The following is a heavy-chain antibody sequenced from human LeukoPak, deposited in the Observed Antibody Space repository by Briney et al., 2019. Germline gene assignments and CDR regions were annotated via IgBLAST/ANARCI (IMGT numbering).Heavy chain of an antibody. CDR3: ASNFGAVTTGQFAY. Sequence: SVKVSCKASGGTFSSYAISWVRQAPGQGLEWMGRIIPILGIANYAQKFQGRVTITADKSTSTAYMELSSLRSEDTAVYYCASNFGAVTTGQFAYWGQGTLVTVSS. D-gene: IGHD4-17*01. V-gene: IGHV1-69*04. J-gene: IGHJ4*02. CDR1: GGTFSSYA. CDR2: IIPILGIA.